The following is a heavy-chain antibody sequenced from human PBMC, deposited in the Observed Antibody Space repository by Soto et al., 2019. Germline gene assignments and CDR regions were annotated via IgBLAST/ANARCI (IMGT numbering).Heavy chain of an antibody. CDR1: GFTFSSYW. V-gene: IGHV3-7*05. D-gene: IGHD3-10*01. CDR2: IKQDGSEK. J-gene: IGHJ6*02. CDR3: ARDFITMVGHYYYGMDV. Sequence: AGSLRLSCAASGFTFSSYWMSWVRQAPGKGLEWVANIKQDGSEKYYVDSVKGRFTISRDNAKNSLYLQMNSLRAEDTAVYYCARDFITMVGHYYYGMDVWGQGTTVTVSS.